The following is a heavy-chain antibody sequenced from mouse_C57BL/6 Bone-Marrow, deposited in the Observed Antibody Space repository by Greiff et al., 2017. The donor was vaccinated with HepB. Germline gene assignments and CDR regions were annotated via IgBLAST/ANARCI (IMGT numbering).Heavy chain of an antibody. D-gene: IGHD2-3*01. J-gene: IGHJ2*01. CDR1: GFSFNTYA. Sequence: EVQGVESGGGLVQPKGSLKLSCAASGFSFNTYAMNWVRQAPGKGLEWVARIRSKSNNYATYYADSVKDRFTISRDDSESMLYLQMNNLKTEDTAMYYCVKDGYSYYFDYWGQGTTLTVSS. V-gene: IGHV10-1*01. CDR3: VKDGYSYYFDY. CDR2: IRSKSNNYAT.